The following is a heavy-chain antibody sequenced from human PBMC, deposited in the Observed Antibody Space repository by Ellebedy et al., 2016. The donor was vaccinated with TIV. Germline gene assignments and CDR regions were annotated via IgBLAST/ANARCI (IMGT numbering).Heavy chain of an antibody. J-gene: IGHJ5*02. CDR1: GYTFTSQE. V-gene: IGHV1-8*03. CDR3: ARGARFCSGGSCYVCDL. Sequence: AASVKASCKASGYTFTSQEIAWVRQATGQSPEWMGWVHPYNGDTGYAQQFQGRITITTDTSRSTAYMELGSLKSGDTAVYYCARGARFCSGGSCYVCDLWGQGTLVTVSS. D-gene: IGHD2-15*01. CDR2: VHPYNGDT.